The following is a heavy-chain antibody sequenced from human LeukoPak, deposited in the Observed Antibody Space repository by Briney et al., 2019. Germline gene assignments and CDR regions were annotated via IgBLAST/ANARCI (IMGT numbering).Heavy chain of an antibody. CDR2: IYSGGST. CDR1: GFTVSSNY. V-gene: IGHV3-53*01. J-gene: IGHJ4*02. D-gene: IGHD3-10*01. CDR3: ARELPGGAYFDY. Sequence: GGSLRLSCAASGFTVSSNYMSWVHQAPGKGLEWVSVIYSGGSTYYADSVKGRFTISRDNSKNTLYPQMNSLRAEDTAVYYCARELPGGAYFDYWGQGTLVTVSS.